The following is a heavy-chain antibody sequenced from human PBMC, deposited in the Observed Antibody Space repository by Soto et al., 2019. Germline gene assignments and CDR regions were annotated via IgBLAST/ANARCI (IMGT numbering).Heavy chain of an antibody. CDR3: VRDAYTLPPGQHMLHGAY. D-gene: IGHD3-16*01. Sequence: DVQLVESGGDLVQPGGSLRLSCAAFGFTFSSYSMNWVRQAPGKGLEWLAYIDSSSSPTYHADPVKGRFTISRDNAKNSLHLQMNSLRVADTAVYYCVRDAYTLPPGQHMLHGAYWGQGTLVTVSS. V-gene: IGHV3-48*01. J-gene: IGHJ4*02. CDR1: GFTFSSYS. CDR2: IDSSSSPT.